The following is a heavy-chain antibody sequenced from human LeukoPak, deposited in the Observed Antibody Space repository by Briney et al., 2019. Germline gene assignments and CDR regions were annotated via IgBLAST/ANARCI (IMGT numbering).Heavy chain of an antibody. J-gene: IGHJ4*02. Sequence: RSSETLSLTCTVSGGSISSGYYWGWIRQPPGKGLEWIGSIYHTGTTYYKSSLKSRLTISVDTSKNQFSLRLRSVTAADTAVYYCVRTRPDLTYWGQGTLVTVSS. CDR2: IYHTGTT. D-gene: IGHD3-9*01. CDR1: GGSISSGYY. V-gene: IGHV4-38-2*02. CDR3: VRTRPDLTY.